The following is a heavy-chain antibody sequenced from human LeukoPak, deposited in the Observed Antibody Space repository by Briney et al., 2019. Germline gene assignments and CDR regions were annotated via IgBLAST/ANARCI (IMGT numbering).Heavy chain of an antibody. Sequence: GGSLRLSCAASGFTVSSYYMSWVRQAPGKGLEWVSVIYSGGVIYYADSVKGRFTISRDNSKDMLYLQMNSLRAEDTAVYYCAREDGYNAPFDYWGQGTLVTVSS. D-gene: IGHD5-24*01. CDR1: GFTVSSYY. J-gene: IGHJ4*02. CDR2: IYSGGVI. CDR3: AREDGYNAPFDY. V-gene: IGHV3-53*01.